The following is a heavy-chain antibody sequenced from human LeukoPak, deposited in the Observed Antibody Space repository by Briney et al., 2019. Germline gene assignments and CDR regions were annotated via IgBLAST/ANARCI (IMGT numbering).Heavy chain of an antibody. J-gene: IGHJ4*02. CDR2: IYYSGSP. V-gene: IGHV4-59*01. Sequence: SETLSLICTVSGCFIIDSYWSWIRQPPGEGLGCIGYIYYSGSPNYNPSLKSRVPISVDTSRNQFSLILRSMTAADTAVYYCARAPTHDYGDVWGQGTLVTVSS. CDR3: ARAPTHDYGDV. CDR1: GCFIIDSY. D-gene: IGHD4-17*01.